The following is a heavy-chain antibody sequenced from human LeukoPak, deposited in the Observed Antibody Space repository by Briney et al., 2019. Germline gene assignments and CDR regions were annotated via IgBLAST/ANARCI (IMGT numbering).Heavy chain of an antibody. V-gene: IGHV3-66*01. CDR3: ARGGVVVAAIDAFDI. J-gene: IGHJ3*02. CDR2: IYSGGST. Sequence: GGSLRLSCAASGFTVSSNFMSWVRQAPGKGLEWVSLIYSGGSTYYADSVKGRFTISRDISKNTLFPQLNSLRAEDTAVYYCARGGVVVAAIDAFDIWGQGKLVTVSS. CDR1: GFTVSSNF. D-gene: IGHD2-15*01.